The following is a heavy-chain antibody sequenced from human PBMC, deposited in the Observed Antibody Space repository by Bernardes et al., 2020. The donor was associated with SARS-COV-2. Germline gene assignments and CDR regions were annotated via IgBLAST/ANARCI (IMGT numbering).Heavy chain of an antibody. CDR3: ARSYDTSTYYFDFDY. V-gene: IGHV3-20*04. J-gene: IGHJ4*02. CDR1: GFPFDDYG. CDR2: INWNGGST. D-gene: IGHD3-22*01. Sequence: GGSLRLSCAASGFPFDDYGMTWVRQAPGKGLEWVAGINWNGGSTGYADSVKGRFTISRDNARNSLFLQMNNLRAEDTALYYCARSYDTSTYYFDFDYWGQGALVTVSS.